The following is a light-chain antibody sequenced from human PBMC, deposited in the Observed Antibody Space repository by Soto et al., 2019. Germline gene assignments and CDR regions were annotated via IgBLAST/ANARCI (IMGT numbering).Light chain of an antibody. Sequence: DIQMTQSPSTLSASVGDRVTITCRASQSISSWLAWYQQKPGKAPKLLIYKASTFESGVPSRFSGSESGTEFTLTINSLQPDDFATYYCQQYSSWWTFGQGTKVEIK. CDR3: QQYSSWWT. CDR1: QSISSW. J-gene: IGKJ1*01. V-gene: IGKV1-5*03. CDR2: KAS.